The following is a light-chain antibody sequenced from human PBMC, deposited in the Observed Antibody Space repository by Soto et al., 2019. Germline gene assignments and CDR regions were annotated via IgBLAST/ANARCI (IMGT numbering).Light chain of an antibody. Sequence: DIQMTQSPSALSASVGDRVAITCRASKTIDVYLNWYLQKPGRAPQLLIYAASKLQSGVPSRFSGSGSGTDFTLTISSLQADDSATYFCQQSYMTPRTFGQGTKVEI. J-gene: IGKJ1*01. CDR2: AAS. V-gene: IGKV1-39*01. CDR1: KTIDVY. CDR3: QQSYMTPRT.